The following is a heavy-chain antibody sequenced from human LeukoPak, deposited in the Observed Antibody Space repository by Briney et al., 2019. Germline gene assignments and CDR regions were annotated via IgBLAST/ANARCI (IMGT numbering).Heavy chain of an antibody. Sequence: GGSLRLSCAASGFTFSSYGMHWVRHAPGKGLMWVSRINSDGSSTSYADSVKGRFTISRDNAKNTLYLQMNSLRAEDTAVYYCARGAGYSSSWYRGGENWFDPWGQGTLVTVSS. V-gene: IGHV3-74*01. CDR3: ARGAGYSSSWYRGGENWFDP. D-gene: IGHD6-13*01. CDR1: GFTFSSYG. CDR2: INSDGSST. J-gene: IGHJ5*02.